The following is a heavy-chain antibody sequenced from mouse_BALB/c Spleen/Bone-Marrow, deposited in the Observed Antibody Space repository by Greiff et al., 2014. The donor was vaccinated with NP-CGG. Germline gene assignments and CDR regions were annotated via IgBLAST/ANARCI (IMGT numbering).Heavy chain of an antibody. CDR3: ARSTGYYWYFDV. CDR2: IDPSDGET. D-gene: IGHD2-2*01. Sequence: VKLQESGAELVKPGAPVKLSCKASGYTFTSYWMNWVKQRPGRGLEWIGRIDPSDGETHYNQKFKDKATLTVDKSSSTAYIQLSSLTSEDSAVYYCARSTGYYWYFDVWGAGTTVTVSS. V-gene: IGHV1-74*04. CDR1: GYTFTSYW. J-gene: IGHJ1*01.